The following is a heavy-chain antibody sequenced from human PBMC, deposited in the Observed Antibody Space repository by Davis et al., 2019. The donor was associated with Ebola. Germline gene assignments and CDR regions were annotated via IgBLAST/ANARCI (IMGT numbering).Heavy chain of an antibody. V-gene: IGHV4-38-2*02. J-gene: IGHJ4*02. CDR1: GYSSSSVYY. Sequence: PSETLSLTCPVSGYSSSSVYYWGCIRQAPGKGLEWIGSIYYSGSTYYNPSLKSRVTISLDTSKNQFSLKLSSVTAADTAVYYCARGSSWFQWGQGTLVTVSS. CDR3: ARGSSWFQ. D-gene: IGHD6-13*01. CDR2: IYYSGST.